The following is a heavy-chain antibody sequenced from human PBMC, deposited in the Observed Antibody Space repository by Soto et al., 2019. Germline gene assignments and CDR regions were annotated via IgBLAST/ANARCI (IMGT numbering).Heavy chain of an antibody. CDR3: AKDASRTSGWYYYDH. CDR1: GFTFSILA. Sequence: EVQLLESGGGLVQPGGSLRLSCAASGFTFSILAMGWVRQAPGKGLEWVSVIDYTGGTTYYTDSVKGRFIISRDNSKKMLYLQMNSLRAEDTAVDYCAKDASRTSGWYYYDHWGQGALVTVSS. D-gene: IGHD6-19*01. J-gene: IGHJ4*02. CDR2: IDYTGGTT. V-gene: IGHV3-23*01.